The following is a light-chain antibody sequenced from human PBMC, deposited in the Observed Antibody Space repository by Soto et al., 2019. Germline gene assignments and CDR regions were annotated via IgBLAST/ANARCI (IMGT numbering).Light chain of an antibody. CDR2: YAS. J-gene: IGKJ5*01. CDR3: QRANRFPIT. Sequence: DIQMTQSPSSVSASVGDRVTITCRASQDVSSWVAWYQQKPGKAPKLLISYASSLESGVPSRFSGSGSGTDFTLTISSLQPEDFATCYCQRANRFPITFGQGTRLEIK. CDR1: QDVSSW. V-gene: IGKV1D-12*01.